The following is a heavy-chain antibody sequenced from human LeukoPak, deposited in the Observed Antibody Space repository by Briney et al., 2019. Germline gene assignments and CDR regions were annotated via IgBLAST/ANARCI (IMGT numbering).Heavy chain of an antibody. CDR3: ARHNSVAASSFDY. Sequence: SETLSLTCTVSGGPISSYYWSWIRQPPGKGLEWIGHIYYNGKTNYHPSLKSRVTMSVDTSKNQFSLKLSSVTAAYTAVYYCARHNSVAASSFDYWGQGTLVTVSS. J-gene: IGHJ4*02. D-gene: IGHD2-21*01. CDR1: GGPISSYY. V-gene: IGHV4-59*08. CDR2: IYYNGKT.